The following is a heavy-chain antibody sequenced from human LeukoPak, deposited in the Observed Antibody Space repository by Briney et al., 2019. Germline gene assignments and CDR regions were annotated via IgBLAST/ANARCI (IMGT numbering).Heavy chain of an antibody. CDR1: GDSIRSGDSY. Sequence: SETLSLTCSVSGDSIRSGDSYWGWIRQDPRKGLEWIASIYYVGSPHYNPSLNSRRVTLSVDTTKNQFSLTLTSVTAADTAIYYCARLPITKRAMDVWGQGTTVTVSS. V-gene: IGHV4-39*01. CDR3: ARLPITKRAMDV. CDR2: IYYVGSP. J-gene: IGHJ6*02. D-gene: IGHD3-3*01.